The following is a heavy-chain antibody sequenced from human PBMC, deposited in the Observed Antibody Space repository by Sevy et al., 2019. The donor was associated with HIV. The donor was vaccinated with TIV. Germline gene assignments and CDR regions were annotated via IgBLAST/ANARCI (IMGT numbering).Heavy chain of an antibody. D-gene: IGHD2-2*02. CDR1: GGTFSSYA. V-gene: IGHV1-69*13. Sequence: ASVKVSCKASGGTFSSYAISWVRQAPGQGLEWMGGIIPIFGTANYAQKFQGRVTITADESTSTAYMELSSLRSEDTAVYYCARERATSGYCSSTSCYNGGLDYWGQGTLVTVSS. CDR2: IIPIFGTA. CDR3: ARERATSGYCSSTSCYNGGLDY. J-gene: IGHJ4*02.